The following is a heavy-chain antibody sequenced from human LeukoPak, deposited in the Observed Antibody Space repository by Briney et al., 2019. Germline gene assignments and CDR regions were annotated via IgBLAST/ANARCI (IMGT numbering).Heavy chain of an antibody. D-gene: IGHD5-24*01. J-gene: IGHJ4*02. CDR1: GGTFSSYA. V-gene: IGHV1-69*13. Sequence: SVKVSCKASGGTFSSYAISWVRQAPGQGLEWMGGIITIFGTANYAQKFQGRVTITADESTSTAYMELSSLRSEDTAVYYCARGRPWLQLPFDYWGQGTLVTVSS. CDR3: ARGRPWLQLPFDY. CDR2: IITIFGTA.